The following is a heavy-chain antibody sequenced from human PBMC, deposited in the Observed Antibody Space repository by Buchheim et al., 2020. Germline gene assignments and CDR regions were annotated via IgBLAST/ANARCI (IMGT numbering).Heavy chain of an antibody. J-gene: IGHJ4*02. CDR1: GYTFTSYY. CDR2: INPSGGST. D-gene: IGHD3-16*01. CDR3: ARGWGLGELPAGLYYFDY. Sequence: QVQLVQSGAEVKKPGASVKVSCKASGYTFTSYYMHWVRQAPGQGLEWMGIINPSGGSTNYATKFQGRVTMTRDTSTSTVYMDLSGLGSENTAVYDCARGWGLGELPAGLYYFDYWGQGTL. V-gene: IGHV1-46*01.